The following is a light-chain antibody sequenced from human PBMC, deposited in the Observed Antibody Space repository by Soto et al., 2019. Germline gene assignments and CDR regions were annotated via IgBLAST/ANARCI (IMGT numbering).Light chain of an antibody. CDR3: QQRNSRYT. Sequence: ESVLTQSPGTLSLSPGERAALSCRASQSVSSSYLAWYQQKSGQAPRLLIYAASTRATGIPDRFSGSGSGTDFTLTISRLEPEDFAVYYCQQRNSRYTFGPGTKLEIK. CDR1: QSVSSSY. V-gene: IGKV3D-20*02. J-gene: IGKJ2*01. CDR2: AAS.